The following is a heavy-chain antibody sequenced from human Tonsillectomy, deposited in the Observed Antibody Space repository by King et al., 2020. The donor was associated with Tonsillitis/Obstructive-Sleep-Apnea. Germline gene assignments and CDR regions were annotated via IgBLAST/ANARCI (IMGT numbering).Heavy chain of an antibody. CDR1: GFTFSDYY. J-gene: IGHJ1*01. D-gene: IGHD2-2*02. V-gene: IGHV3-11*05. CDR3: ARDFRGYCSSTSCYMAEYFQH. CDR2: ISSSSSYT. Sequence: HVQLVESGGGLVKPGGSLRLSCAASGFTFSDYYMSWIRQAPGKGLEWVSYISSSSSYTNYADSVKGRFTISRDSAKNSLYLQMNSLRAEDTAVYYCARDFRGYCSSTSCYMAEYFQHWGQGTLVTVSS.